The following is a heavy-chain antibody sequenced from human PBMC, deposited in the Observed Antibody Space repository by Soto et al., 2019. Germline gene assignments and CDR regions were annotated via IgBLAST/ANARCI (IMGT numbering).Heavy chain of an antibody. V-gene: IGHV3-48*01. CDR1: GFTFSRYG. D-gene: IGHD6-19*01. Sequence: PGGSLRLSCAASGFTFSRYGMNWVRQAPGKGLEWVAYISSSSSTIYYADSVKGRFTISRDNSKKTLYLQMNSLRADDTAVYYCVAGQYFFDYCGQGTLVTVSS. CDR3: VAGQYFFDY. J-gene: IGHJ4*02. CDR2: ISSSSSTI.